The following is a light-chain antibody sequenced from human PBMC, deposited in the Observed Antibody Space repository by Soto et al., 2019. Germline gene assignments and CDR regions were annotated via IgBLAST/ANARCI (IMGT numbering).Light chain of an antibody. Sequence: EVVLTQSPGTLSLSPGERATLSCRASQSVGSTYLAWYQQKPGQAPRLLVYGASSRATGIPDRFSGSGSGTAFTLTISRLEPEDFAVYYCQQYGSSITFGQGTRLEIK. V-gene: IGKV3-20*01. CDR2: GAS. J-gene: IGKJ5*01. CDR1: QSVGSTY. CDR3: QQYGSSIT.